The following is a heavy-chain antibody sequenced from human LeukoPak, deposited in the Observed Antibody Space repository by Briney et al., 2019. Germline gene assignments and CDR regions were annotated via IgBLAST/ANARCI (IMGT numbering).Heavy chain of an antibody. V-gene: IGHV3-20*01. CDR1: GFTFDDYG. CDR3: ARGIGGSGSYYFFDY. J-gene: IGHJ4*02. D-gene: IGHD3-10*01. CDR2: ISWSGGST. Sequence: GGSLRLSCAASGFTFDDYGISWVRQAPGKGLEWVAGISWSGGSTGYADSVKGRFTVSRDIAKNSLYLQMNSLRAEDTALYHCARGIGGSGSYYFFDYWGQGTLVTVSS.